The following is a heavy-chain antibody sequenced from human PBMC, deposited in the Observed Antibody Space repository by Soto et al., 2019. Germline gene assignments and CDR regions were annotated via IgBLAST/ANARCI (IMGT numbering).Heavy chain of an antibody. CDR1: GYTFSRYG. V-gene: IGHV1-18*01. D-gene: IGHD3-10*01. J-gene: IGHJ6*02. CDR3: ARDSPLLWFGESRYEDYYYGMDV. CDR2: ISAYNGNT. Sequence: ASVKVSCKASGYTFSRYGIMWVRQAPGQGLEWMGWISAYNGNTNSAEKLRGRLTMTTDASTTTAYMELRSLRSDDTAVYYCARDSPLLWFGESRYEDYYYGMDVWGQGTTVTVSS.